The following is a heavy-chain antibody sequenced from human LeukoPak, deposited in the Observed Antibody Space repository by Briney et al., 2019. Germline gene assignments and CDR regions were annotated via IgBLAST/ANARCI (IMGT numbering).Heavy chain of an antibody. J-gene: IGHJ2*01. CDR3: ARGGGGWYFDL. CDR1: GYTFTNYD. V-gene: IGHV1-18*01. CDR2: INPYDGNT. D-gene: IGHD3-16*01. Sequence: GASVKVSCKASGYTFTNYDISWVRQAPGQRLEWMGWINPYDGNTNYAQNLQGRVTMTTDTSTSTAYMELRSLRSDDTAVYYCARGGGGWYFDLWGRGTPVTVSS.